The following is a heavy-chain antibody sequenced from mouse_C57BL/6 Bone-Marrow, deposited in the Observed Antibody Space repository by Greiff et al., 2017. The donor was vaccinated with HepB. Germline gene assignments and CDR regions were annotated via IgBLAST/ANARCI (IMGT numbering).Heavy chain of an antibody. V-gene: IGHV1-81*01. J-gene: IGHJ4*01. CDR1: GYTFTSYG. Sequence: QVQLQQSGAELARPGASVKLSCKASGYTFTSYGISWVKQRTGQGLEWIGEIYPRSGNTYYNEKFKGKATLTADKSSSTAYMELRSLTSEDSAVYFCARDYYYGSPRAMDYWGQGTSVTVSS. CDR3: ARDYYYGSPRAMDY. D-gene: IGHD1-1*01. CDR2: IYPRSGNT.